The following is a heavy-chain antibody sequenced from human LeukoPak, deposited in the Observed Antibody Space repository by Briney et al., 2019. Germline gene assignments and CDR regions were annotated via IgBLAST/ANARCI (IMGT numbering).Heavy chain of an antibody. CDR2: IIPILGIA. V-gene: IGHV1-69*04. CDR3: HENGQQLLNQYGMDV. Sequence: GASVKVSCKASGYTFTSYDINWVRQAPGQGLEWMGRIIPILGIANYAQKFQGRVTITADKSTSTAYMELSSLRSEDTAVYYCHENGQQLLNQYGMDVWGQGTTVTVSS. CDR1: GYTFTSYD. D-gene: IGHD2-2*02. J-gene: IGHJ6*02.